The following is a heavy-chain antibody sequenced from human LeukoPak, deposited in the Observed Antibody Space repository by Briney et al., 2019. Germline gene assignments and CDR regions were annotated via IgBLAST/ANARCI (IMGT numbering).Heavy chain of an antibody. Sequence: GGSLRLSCAASGFTVSSNYMSWVRQAPGKGLEWVSVIYSGGSTYYADSVKGRSTISRDNSKNTLYLQMNSLRAEDTAVYYCARDYGGSYYNGGYWGQGTLVTVSS. V-gene: IGHV3-53*01. CDR2: IYSGGST. CDR1: GFTVSSNY. D-gene: IGHD1-26*01. CDR3: ARDYGGSYYNGGY. J-gene: IGHJ4*02.